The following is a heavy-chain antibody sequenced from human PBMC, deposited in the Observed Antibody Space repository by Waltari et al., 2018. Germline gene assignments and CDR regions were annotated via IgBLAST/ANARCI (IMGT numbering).Heavy chain of an antibody. Sequence: QVQLVESGGGVVQPGRSLRLSCAASGFTFSSYGMHWVRQAPGKGLEWVAVISYDGSNKYYADSVKGRFTISRDNSKNTLYLQMNSLRAEDTAVYYCAKDERGYCSSTSCHTPDYWGQGTLVTVSS. CDR3: AKDERGYCSSTSCHTPDY. CDR2: ISYDGSNK. D-gene: IGHD2-2*02. J-gene: IGHJ4*02. CDR1: GFTFSSYG. V-gene: IGHV3-30*18.